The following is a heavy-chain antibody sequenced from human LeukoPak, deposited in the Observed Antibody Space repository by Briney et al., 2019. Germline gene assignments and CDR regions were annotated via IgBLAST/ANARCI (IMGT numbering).Heavy chain of an antibody. V-gene: IGHV3-73*01. CDR1: GLTFRGSA. Sequence: PGGSLKLLCGACGLTFRGSAMQGLRQACGGGVVGVGRIRSKANSYATAYAASVKGRFTISRDDSKNTPYLQMNSLKTEDTAVYYCTRLSGSSSIDYWGQGTLVTVSS. D-gene: IGHD6-13*01. CDR2: IRSKANSYAT. J-gene: IGHJ4*02. CDR3: TRLSGSSSIDY.